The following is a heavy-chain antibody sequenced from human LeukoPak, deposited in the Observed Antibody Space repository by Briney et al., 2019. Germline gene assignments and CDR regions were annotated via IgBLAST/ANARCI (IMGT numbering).Heavy chain of an antibody. J-gene: IGHJ4*02. V-gene: IGHV3-48*03. CDR2: ISGSGSTK. CDR3: ARASGDIVETATMGSY. D-gene: IGHD5-18*01. CDR1: GFTFSSYE. Sequence: GGSLRLSCAASGFTFSSYEMNWVRQAPGKGLEWVSCISGSGSTKHYGDSVKGRITISRDNAKNSLYLQMNSLRAEDTAVYYCARASGDIVETATMGSYWGQGTLVTVSS.